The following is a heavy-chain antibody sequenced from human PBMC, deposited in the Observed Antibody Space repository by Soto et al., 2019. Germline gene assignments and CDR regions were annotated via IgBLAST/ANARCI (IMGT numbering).Heavy chain of an antibody. CDR1: GYTFTGYY. V-gene: IGHV1-2*02. J-gene: IGHJ6*02. D-gene: IGHD1-20*01. Sequence: ASVKVSCKASGYTFTGYYMHWVRQAPGQGLEWMGWINPNSGGTNYAQKFQGRVTMTRDTSISTAYMELSRLRSDDTAVYYCARXGNRITRDYYYYYGMDVWGQGTTVTVSS. CDR2: INPNSGGT. CDR3: ARXGNRITRDYYYYYGMDV.